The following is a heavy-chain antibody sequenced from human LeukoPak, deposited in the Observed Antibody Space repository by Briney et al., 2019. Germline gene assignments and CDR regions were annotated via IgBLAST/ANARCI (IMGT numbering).Heavy chain of an antibody. V-gene: IGHV1-8*01. CDR3: ASCYSSGCREIDY. CDR1: GYTFTSYD. CDR2: MNPNSGNT. J-gene: IGHJ4*02. D-gene: IGHD6-19*01. Sequence: RASVKVSCKASGYTFTSYDINWVRQATGQGLEWMGWMNPNSGNTNYAQKFQGRVTMTRDTSTSTVYMELSSLRSEDTAVYYCASCYSSGCREIDYWGQGTLVTVSS.